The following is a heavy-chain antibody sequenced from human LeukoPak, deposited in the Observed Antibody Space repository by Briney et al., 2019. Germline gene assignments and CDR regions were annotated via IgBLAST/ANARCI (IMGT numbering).Heavy chain of an antibody. J-gene: IGHJ4*02. D-gene: IGHD2-15*01. CDR3: ARFGYVAAVDL. Sequence: GSLRLSCAASGFSFSAYWMTWVRQAPGTGLEWVANINPAGTETYYVDPVKGRFTISRDNAKNLLYLQMNSLRDEDTAVYYCARFGYVAAVDLWGQGTLVTVSS. CDR1: GFSFSAYW. CDR2: INPAGTET. V-gene: IGHV3-7*01.